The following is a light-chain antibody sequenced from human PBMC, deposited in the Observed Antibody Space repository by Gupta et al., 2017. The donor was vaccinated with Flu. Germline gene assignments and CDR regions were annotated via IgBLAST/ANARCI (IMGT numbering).Light chain of an antibody. Sequence: QSVLTQPPSASGTPGQTVTISCSGSSSNIGRNIVNWYQQLPGTAPKLLIYSNNQRPSGVPDRFSGSKSGTSASLAISGLQSEDEADYYCAAWDDSLKGVFGTGTKVTVL. V-gene: IGLV1-44*01. CDR2: SNN. CDR1: SSNIGRNI. CDR3: AAWDDSLKGV. J-gene: IGLJ1*01.